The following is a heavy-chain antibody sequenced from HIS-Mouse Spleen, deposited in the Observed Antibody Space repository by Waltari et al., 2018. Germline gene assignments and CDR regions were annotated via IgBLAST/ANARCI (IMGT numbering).Heavy chain of an antibody. D-gene: IGHD6-13*01. Sequence: GRFTISRDNAKNSLYLQMNSLRAEDTALYYCAKDRVAAAGTFAFDIWGQGTMVTVSS. V-gene: IGHV3-9*01. J-gene: IGHJ3*02. CDR3: AKDRVAAAGTFAFDI.